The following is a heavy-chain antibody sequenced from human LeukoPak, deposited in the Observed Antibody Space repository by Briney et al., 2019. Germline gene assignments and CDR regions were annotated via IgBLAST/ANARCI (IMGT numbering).Heavy chain of an antibody. Sequence: GESLKISCKGSGDSFTTYWIGWVRQMPGKGLEWMGIMYPGDSDTRYSPSFEGQVTISADKSISTAYLQWSSLKASDTAMYYCARYYSVLGSFDYWGQGTLVTVSS. CDR1: GDSFTTYW. V-gene: IGHV5-51*01. CDR3: ARYYSVLGSFDY. J-gene: IGHJ4*02. D-gene: IGHD3-10*01. CDR2: MYPGDSDT.